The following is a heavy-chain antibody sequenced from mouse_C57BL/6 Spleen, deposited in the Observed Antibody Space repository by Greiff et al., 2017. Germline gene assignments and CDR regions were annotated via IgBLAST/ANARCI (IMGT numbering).Heavy chain of an antibody. Sequence: EVQGVESGGGLVKPGGSLKLSCAASGFTFSDYGMHWVRQAPEKGLEWVAYISSGSSTIYYADTVKGRFTISRDNAKNTLFLQMTSLRSEDTAMYYCAKIYGNYGYYAMDYWGQGTSVTVSS. V-gene: IGHV5-17*01. D-gene: IGHD2-1*01. CDR2: ISSGSSTI. CDR1: GFTFSDYG. CDR3: AKIYGNYGYYAMDY. J-gene: IGHJ4*01.